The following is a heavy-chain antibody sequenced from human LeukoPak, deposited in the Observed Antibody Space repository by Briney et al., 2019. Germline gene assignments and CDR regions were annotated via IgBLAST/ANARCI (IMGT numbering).Heavy chain of an antibody. J-gene: IGHJ6*03. CDR2: MNPNSGNT. V-gene: IGHV1-8*01. CDR3: ARRYGYSYGYYYYYYMDV. Sequence: GASVKVSCKASGYTFTSYDINWVRQATGQGLEWMGWMNPNSGNTGYAQKFQGRVTMTRNTSTSTAYMELSSLRSEDTAVYYCARRYGYSYGYYYYYYMDVWGKGTTVTVSS. CDR1: GYTFTSYD. D-gene: IGHD5-18*01.